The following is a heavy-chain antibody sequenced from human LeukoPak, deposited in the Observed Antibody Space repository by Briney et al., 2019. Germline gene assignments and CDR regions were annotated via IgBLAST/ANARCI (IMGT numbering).Heavy chain of an antibody. Sequence: ASVKVSCKASGYTFTSYGISWVRQAPGQGLEWMGWISAYNGNTNYAQKLQGRVTMTTDTSTSTAYMELRSLRSDDTAVYYCARDYSSWPLYYFDYWGQGTLVTVSS. CDR3: ARDYSSWPLYYFDY. V-gene: IGHV1-18*01. J-gene: IGHJ4*02. CDR2: ISAYNGNT. CDR1: GYTFTSYG. D-gene: IGHD6-13*01.